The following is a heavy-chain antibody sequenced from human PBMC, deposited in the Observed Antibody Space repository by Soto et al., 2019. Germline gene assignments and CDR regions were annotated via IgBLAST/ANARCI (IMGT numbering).Heavy chain of an antibody. CDR3: ARRGGGSYTWFDP. CDR2: ISAYNGHT. J-gene: IGHJ5*02. V-gene: IGHV1-18*01. Sequence: ASVKVSCKASGYTFTNYGISWVRQAPGQGLEWMGWISAYNGHTDYAQRVQDRVTMTIDTSTSTAYMELRSLRSDDTAVYYCARRGGGSYTWFDPWGQGTPVPVYS. CDR1: GYTFTNYG. D-gene: IGHD1-26*01.